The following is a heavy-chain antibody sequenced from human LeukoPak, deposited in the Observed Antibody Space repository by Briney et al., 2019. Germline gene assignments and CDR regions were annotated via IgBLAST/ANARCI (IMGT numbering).Heavy chain of an antibody. CDR1: GGSISSYY. CDR2: IYYSGST. Sequence: SETLSLTCTVSGGSISSYYWGWIRQPPGKGLEWIGSIYYSGSTYYNPSLKSRVTISVDTSKNQFSLKLSSVTAADTAVYYCARDLARAVRGVLFDPWGQGTLVTVSS. V-gene: IGHV4-39*07. J-gene: IGHJ5*02. D-gene: IGHD3-10*01. CDR3: ARDLARAVRGVLFDP.